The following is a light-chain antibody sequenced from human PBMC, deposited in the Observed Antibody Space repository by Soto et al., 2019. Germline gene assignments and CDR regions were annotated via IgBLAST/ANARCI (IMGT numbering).Light chain of an antibody. CDR1: QDISVY. Sequence: DIQMTQSPSSLSVSVGDRVTITCRASQDISVYLAWYQQKPGKVPKLLIYSASTLQSGVPSRFSGSGSGTDFTLTISSLQHEDVATYYCQKFNTAPLTFGQGTRLEIK. CDR3: QKFNTAPLT. CDR2: SAS. J-gene: IGKJ5*01. V-gene: IGKV1-27*01.